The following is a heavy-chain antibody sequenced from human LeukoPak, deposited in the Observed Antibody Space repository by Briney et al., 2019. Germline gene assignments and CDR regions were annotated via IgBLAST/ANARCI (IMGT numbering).Heavy chain of an antibody. CDR2: IYYSGST. CDR3: ARATVTTPSFDY. D-gene: IGHD4-11*01. V-gene: IGHV4-59*01. J-gene: IGHJ4*02. Sequence: PSETLSLTCTVSGGSISSYYWSWIRQPPGKGLGWIGYIYYSGSTNYNPSLKSRVTISVDTSKNQFSLKLSSVTTADTAVYYCARATVTTPSFDYWGQGTLVTVSS. CDR1: GGSISSYY.